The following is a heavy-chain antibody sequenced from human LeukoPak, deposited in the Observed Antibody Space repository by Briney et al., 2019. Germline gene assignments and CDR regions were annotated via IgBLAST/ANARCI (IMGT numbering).Heavy chain of an antibody. V-gene: IGHV5-51*01. Sequence: GESLKISCKGSGYSFTNYWIAWVRQMPGKGLEWMGIIYPGDSDTRYSPSFQGQVAISVDKSISTAYLQWSSLKASDTAMYYCARHVATGEFEYWGQGALVTVSS. J-gene: IGHJ4*02. CDR1: GYSFTNYW. CDR3: ARHVATGEFEY. CDR2: IYPGDSDT. D-gene: IGHD7-27*01.